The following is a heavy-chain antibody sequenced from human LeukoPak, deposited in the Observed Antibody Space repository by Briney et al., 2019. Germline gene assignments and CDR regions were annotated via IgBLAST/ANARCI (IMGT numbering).Heavy chain of an antibody. Sequence: AGGSLRLSCAVSKFPFSSYWMTWVRQALGKGLGWVASVKQEGREKYYVDSVKGRFIISRNNANNSLYLQMNSLSAEDTAVYYCARDADLGSTITGAFDIWGQGTMVTVSS. D-gene: IGHD5-24*01. CDR2: VKQEGREK. V-gene: IGHV3-7*01. CDR3: ARDADLGSTITGAFDI. J-gene: IGHJ3*02. CDR1: KFPFSSYW.